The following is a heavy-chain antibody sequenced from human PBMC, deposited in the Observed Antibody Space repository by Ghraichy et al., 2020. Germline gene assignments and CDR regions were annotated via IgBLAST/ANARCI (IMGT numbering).Heavy chain of an antibody. J-gene: IGHJ5*02. D-gene: IGHD5-12*01. CDR1: GYTFTGYY. V-gene: IGHV1-2*02. CDR3: ARDPDSGYGGEDWFDP. Sequence: ASVKVSCKASGYTFTGYYMHWVRQAPGQGLEWMGWINPNSGGTNYAQKFQGRVTMTRDTSISTAYMELSRLRSDDTAVYYCARDPDSGYGGEDWFDPWGQGTLVTVSS. CDR2: INPNSGGT.